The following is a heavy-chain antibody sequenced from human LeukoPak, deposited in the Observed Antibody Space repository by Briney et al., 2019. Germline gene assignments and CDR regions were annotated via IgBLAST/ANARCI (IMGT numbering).Heavy chain of an antibody. CDR1: GFTFSHYA. V-gene: IGHV3-30*03. D-gene: IGHD3-3*01. CDR2: ISYDGSNK. CDR3: ARVFGRVWAFDI. Sequence: GGSLRLSCAASGFTFSHYAMHWVRQAPGKGLEWVAVISYDGSNKYYADSVKGRFTISRDNSKNTLYLQMNSLRAEDTAVYYCARVFGRVWAFDIWGQGTMVTVSS. J-gene: IGHJ3*02.